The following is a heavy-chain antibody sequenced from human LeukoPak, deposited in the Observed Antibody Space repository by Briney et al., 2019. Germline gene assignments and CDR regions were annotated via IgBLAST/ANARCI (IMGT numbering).Heavy chain of an antibody. CDR1: GFTFGDYA. V-gene: IGHV3-49*03. CDR2: IRSTAYGGTT. CDR3: TRGNSSGWYVVGWFDP. Sequence: PGGSLRLSCTASGFTFGDYAMSWFRQAPGKGLEWVGFIRSTAYGGTTEYAASVKGRFTISRDDSKSIAYLQMNSLKTEDTAVYYCTRGNSSGWYVVGWFDPWGQGTLVTVSS. J-gene: IGHJ5*02. D-gene: IGHD6-19*01.